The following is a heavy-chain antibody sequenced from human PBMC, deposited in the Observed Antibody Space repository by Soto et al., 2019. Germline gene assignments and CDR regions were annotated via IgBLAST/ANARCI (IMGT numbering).Heavy chain of an antibody. D-gene: IGHD2-2*02. V-gene: IGHV3-48*03. CDR3: ARDPTGRGIVVVPAAIKPPYWYFDL. CDR2: ISSSGSTI. Sequence: GGSLRLSCAASGFTFSSYEMNWVRQAPGKGLEWVSYISSSGSTIYYADSVKGRFTISRDNAKNSLYLQMNSLRAEDTAVYYCARDPTGRGIVVVPAAIKPPYWYFDLWGRGTLVTVSS. CDR1: GFTFSSYE. J-gene: IGHJ2*01.